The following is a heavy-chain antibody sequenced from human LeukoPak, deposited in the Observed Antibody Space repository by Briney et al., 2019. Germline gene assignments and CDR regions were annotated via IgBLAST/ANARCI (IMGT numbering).Heavy chain of an antibody. J-gene: IGHJ4*02. CDR1: GFTFSSYA. CDR3: AKPPGIAVAGYLGY. D-gene: IGHD6-19*01. CDR2: ISGSGGST. Sequence: GGSLRLSCAASGFTFSSYAMSWVRQAPGKGLEWVSAISGSGGSTYYADSVKGRFTISRDNSKNTLYLQMNSLRAEDTAVYYCAKPPGIAVAGYLGYWGQGTLVTVSS. V-gene: IGHV3-23*01.